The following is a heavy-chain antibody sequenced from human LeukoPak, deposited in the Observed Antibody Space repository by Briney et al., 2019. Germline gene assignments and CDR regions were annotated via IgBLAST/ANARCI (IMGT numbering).Heavy chain of an antibody. J-gene: IGHJ4*01. CDR2: IYYSGST. Sequence: SETLSLTCTVSGASVSGKFWSWIRHSPGNGLEWIGLIYYSGSTKFNPSLKSRVAMSVDPSNNQFSLSLNSVTTTDTAVYFCVGGGDWLPEYWGHGTQVIVSS. CDR3: VGGGDWLPEY. CDR1: GASVSGKF. V-gene: IGHV4-59*02. D-gene: IGHD3/OR15-3a*01.